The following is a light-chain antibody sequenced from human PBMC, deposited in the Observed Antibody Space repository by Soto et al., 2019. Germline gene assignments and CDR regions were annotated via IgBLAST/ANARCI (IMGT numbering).Light chain of an antibody. CDR1: QSISTY. V-gene: IGKV3-11*01. CDR3: QQRRNWPPKYT. J-gene: IGKJ2*01. Sequence: EIVLTQSPATLSLSPGERATLSCRASQSISTYLAWYQQKSGQAPRLLIYDASNRATGIPARFSGSGSGTDFTLTISSLEPEDFAVYYCQQRRNWPPKYTFGQGTKLEIK. CDR2: DAS.